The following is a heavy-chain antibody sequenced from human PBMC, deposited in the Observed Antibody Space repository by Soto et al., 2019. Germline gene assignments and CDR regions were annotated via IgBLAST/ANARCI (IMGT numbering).Heavy chain of an antibody. Sequence: PSETLSLTCTISGGSISSGGYYWSWIRQHPGKGLEWIGYIYYSGSTYYNPSLKSRVTISVDTSKNQFSLKLSSVTAADTAVYYCARARKPLTGTTVMNWFDPWGQGTLVTVSS. CDR2: IYYSGST. CDR1: GGSISSGGYY. V-gene: IGHV4-31*03. CDR3: ARARKPLTGTTVMNWFDP. J-gene: IGHJ5*02. D-gene: IGHD1-7*01.